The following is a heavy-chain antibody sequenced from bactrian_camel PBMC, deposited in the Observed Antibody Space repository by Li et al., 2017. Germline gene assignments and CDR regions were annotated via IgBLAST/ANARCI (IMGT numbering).Heavy chain of an antibody. CDR3: AADSPTARADVRTLYAMY. CDR2: INSAGRT. J-gene: IGHJ4*01. D-gene: IGHD3*01. CDR1: GFTFSSYC. Sequence: HVQLVESGGGLVQPGGSLRLSCAASGFTFSSYCMGWFRQAPGKEREGVAAINSAGRTNYADSVKGRFTISQDNAKNTLYLQMNNLKPEDTAVYYCAADSPTARADVRTLYAMYLGQGTQVTVS. V-gene: IGHV3S53*01.